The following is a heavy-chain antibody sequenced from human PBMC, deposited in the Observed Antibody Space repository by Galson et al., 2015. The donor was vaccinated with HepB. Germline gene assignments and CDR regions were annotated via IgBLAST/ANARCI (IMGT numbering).Heavy chain of an antibody. D-gene: IGHD3-3*01. Sequence: CAISGDSVSSNSAAWNWIRQSPSRGLEWLGRTYYRSKWYNDYAVSVKSRITINPDTSKNQFSLQLNSVTPEDTAVYYCARSSTYYDFWSGYYLGYYYYYMDVWGKGTTVTVSS. V-gene: IGHV6-1*01. CDR1: GDSVSSNSAA. CDR2: TYYRSKWYN. J-gene: IGHJ6*03. CDR3: ARSSTYYDFWSGYYLGYYYYYMDV.